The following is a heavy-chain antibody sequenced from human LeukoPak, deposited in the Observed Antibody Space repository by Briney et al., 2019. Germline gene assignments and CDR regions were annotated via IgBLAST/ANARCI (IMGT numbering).Heavy chain of an antibody. CDR1: GLTFSTYA. J-gene: IGHJ6*02. V-gene: IGHV3-23*01. D-gene: IGHD3-9*01. CDR2: IGGGGPTT. Sequence: GGSLRLSCAASGLTFSTYAMNWVRQAPAKGLEWVSTIGGGGPTTDYADSVKDRFTISRDNSKNTLYLQMNSLRAEDTAVYYCAKDKGKTGYNPSFDYYYYGMDVWGQGTTVTVSS. CDR3: AKDKGKTGYNPSFDYYYYGMDV.